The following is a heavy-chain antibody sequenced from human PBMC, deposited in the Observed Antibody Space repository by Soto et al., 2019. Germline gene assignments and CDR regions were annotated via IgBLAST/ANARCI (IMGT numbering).Heavy chain of an antibody. CDR1: GFTFSSYA. Sequence: EVQMLESGGGLVQPGGPLRLSCAASGFTFSSYAMSWVRQAPGKGLEWVSAISGSDGSTFYADSVKGRFTISRDDSKNTLYLQMNSLRAEDTAVYYCAKGPGMYSDFDCWGQGTLVTVSS. CDR3: AKGPGMYSDFDC. J-gene: IGHJ4*02. V-gene: IGHV3-23*01. D-gene: IGHD2-8*01. CDR2: ISGSDGST.